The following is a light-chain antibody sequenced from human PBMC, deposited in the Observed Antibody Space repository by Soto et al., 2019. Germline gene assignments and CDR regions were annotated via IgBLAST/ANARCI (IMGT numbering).Light chain of an antibody. V-gene: IGKV1-17*01. Sequence: DIQMTQSPSSLSASVGDRVTITCRASQAITNDLSWYQQKPGEPPKRLIYAASTLHSGVPSRISGSGSGTEFTLTISSLQPEDFATYFCLKHNSYPRTFGQGTKVEIK. J-gene: IGKJ1*01. CDR3: LKHNSYPRT. CDR2: AAS. CDR1: QAITND.